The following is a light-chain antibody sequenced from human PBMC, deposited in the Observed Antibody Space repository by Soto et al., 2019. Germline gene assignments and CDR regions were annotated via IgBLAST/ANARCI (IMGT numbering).Light chain of an antibody. J-gene: IGKJ1*01. CDR3: LQYNDWPRT. Sequence: EILMTQSPATLSVPPGERATLSCRASQSVNANLAWYQQKSGRAPRLLIFGASTRATDIPGRFSGSGSGTEFTLTISSLQPEDFAVYYCLQYNDWPRTFGQGTKVDIK. CDR1: QSVNAN. V-gene: IGKV3-15*01. CDR2: GAS.